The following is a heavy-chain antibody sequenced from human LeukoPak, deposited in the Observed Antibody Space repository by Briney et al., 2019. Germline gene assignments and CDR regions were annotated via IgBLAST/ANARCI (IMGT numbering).Heavy chain of an antibody. J-gene: IGHJ3*02. D-gene: IGHD1-26*01. V-gene: IGHV1-18*04. CDR1: GHTFTSYG. CDR2: LSAYNGNT. Sequence: ASVKVSCKASGHTFTSYGITWAREAPGQGRECVGYLSAYNGNTNYEQKLQGRVTMTRDTSTSTVYMELRSLRSDDTAVYYCARGIDSASAPLGTFEIWGQGTMVTVSS. CDR3: ARGIDSASAPLGTFEI.